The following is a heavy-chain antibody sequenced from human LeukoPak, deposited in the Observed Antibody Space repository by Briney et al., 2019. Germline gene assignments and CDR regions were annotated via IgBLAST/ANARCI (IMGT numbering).Heavy chain of an antibody. CDR3: ARTSTFGVGIDAFDI. CDR2: IYHSGST. Sequence: PSETLSLTCAVSGGSISSGGYSWSWIRQPPGEGLEWIGNIYHSGSTYYNPSLKSRVTISVDRSKNQFSLKLSSVTAADTAVYYCARTSTFGVGIDAFDIWGQGTMVTVSS. D-gene: IGHD3-3*01. V-gene: IGHV4-30-2*01. CDR1: GGSISSGGYS. J-gene: IGHJ3*02.